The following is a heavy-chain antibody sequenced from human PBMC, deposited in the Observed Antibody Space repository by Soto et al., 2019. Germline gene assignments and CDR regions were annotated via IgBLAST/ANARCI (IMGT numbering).Heavy chain of an antibody. Sequence: GGSLRLSCAASGFIFNSYAMHWVRQAPGKGLEWVTVISYDGSNKYYTDSVKGRFTISRDNSKNTLYLQMNSLRAEDTAVYYCARDLSAEPAIGIDDWGQRTLVTVSS. D-gene: IGHD2-2*01. CDR3: ARDLSAEPAIGIDD. J-gene: IGHJ4*02. CDR2: ISYDGSNK. CDR1: GFIFNSYA. V-gene: IGHV3-30-3*01.